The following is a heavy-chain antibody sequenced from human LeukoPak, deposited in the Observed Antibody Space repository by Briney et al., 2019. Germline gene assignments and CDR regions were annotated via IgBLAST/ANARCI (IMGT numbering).Heavy chain of an antibody. CDR2: ISYDGSNK. D-gene: IGHD3-22*01. Sequence: GGSLRLSCAASGFTFSGYPIHWVRQAPGKGLEWVAVISYDGSNKYYADSVKGRFTISRDNSKNTLYLQMNSLRAEDTAVYYCARDRYDSSGKALYYFDYWGQGTLVTVSS. CDR3: ARDRYDSSGKALYYFDY. J-gene: IGHJ4*02. V-gene: IGHV3-30-3*01. CDR1: GFTFSGYP.